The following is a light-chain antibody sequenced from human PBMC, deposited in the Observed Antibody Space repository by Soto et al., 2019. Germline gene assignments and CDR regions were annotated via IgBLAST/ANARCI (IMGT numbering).Light chain of an antibody. J-gene: IGKJ1*01. V-gene: IGKV3-15*01. CDR1: QNVGTS. CDR3: QRYNDWPPWT. CDR2: GAS. Sequence: EIVITQSPATRSVSPGERATLFCRASQNVGTSLAWYQQIPGQPPRLLIHGASIRATGVPARFTGSGSGTEFTLTISGLQSEDLAVYYCQRYNDWPPWTFGQGTKVDIK.